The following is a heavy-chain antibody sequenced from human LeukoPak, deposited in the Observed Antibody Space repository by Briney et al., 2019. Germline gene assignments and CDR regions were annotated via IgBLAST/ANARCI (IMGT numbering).Heavy chain of an antibody. J-gene: IGHJ4*02. V-gene: IGHV6-1*01. CDR3: ARGRLDSYGLYFDY. CDR2: TYYRSKWYN. D-gene: IGHD5-18*01. CDR1: ADIVSNNSAA. Sequence: SQTLSLICAISADIVSNNSAAWNWIRQSPSRGLEWLGRTYYRSKWYNDYAVSVKSRITINPDTSKNQFSLQLNSVTPGDTAVFYCARGRLDSYGLYFDYWGQGTLVTVSS.